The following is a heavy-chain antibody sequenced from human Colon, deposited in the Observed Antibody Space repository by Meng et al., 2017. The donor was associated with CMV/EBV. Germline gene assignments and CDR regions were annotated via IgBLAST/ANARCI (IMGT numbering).Heavy chain of an antibody. V-gene: IGHV3-48*03. CDR2: ISNSDDTI. J-gene: IGHJ4*02. CDR1: GFTFSDYE. CDR3: AKSRGYTVTALSPLDS. Sequence: GGSLRLSCAASGFTFSDYEMSWVRQAPGKGLEWIAYISNSDDTIYYADSVKGRFTISRDNAQNSLYLQMTTLRAEDTALYYCAKSRGYTVTALSPLDSWGQGTLVTVSS. D-gene: IGHD2-21*02.